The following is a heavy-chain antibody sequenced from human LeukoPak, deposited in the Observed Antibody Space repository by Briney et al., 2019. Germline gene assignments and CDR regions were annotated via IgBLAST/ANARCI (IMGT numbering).Heavy chain of an antibody. CDR3: ARGPYTSSNYFDY. CDR1: GFTFSNYW. D-gene: IGHD6-6*01. J-gene: IGHJ4*02. Sequence: GGSLRLAWPAAGFTFSNYWMSWVRPAPGKGREWVAYISNTGSTKYYADSVRGRFTISRDNAKNSLYLQMNSLRAEDTAVYYCARGPYTSSNYFDYWGQGTLVTVSS. V-gene: IGHV3-48*01. CDR2: ISNTGSTK.